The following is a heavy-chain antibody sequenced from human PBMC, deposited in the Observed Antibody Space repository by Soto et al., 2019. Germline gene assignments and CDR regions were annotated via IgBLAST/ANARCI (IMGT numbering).Heavy chain of an antibody. CDR3: VRALIVVVPAEPYYYYYGMDV. J-gene: IGHJ6*02. CDR2: IYYSGST. D-gene: IGHD2-2*01. CDR1: GGSISSGDYY. Sequence: PSETLSLTCTVSGGSISSGDYYWSWIRQPPGKGLEWIGYIYYSGSTYYNPSLKSRVTISVDTSKNQFSLKLGSVTAADTAVYYCVRALIVVVPAEPYYYYYGMDVWGQGTTVTVSS. V-gene: IGHV4-30-4*01.